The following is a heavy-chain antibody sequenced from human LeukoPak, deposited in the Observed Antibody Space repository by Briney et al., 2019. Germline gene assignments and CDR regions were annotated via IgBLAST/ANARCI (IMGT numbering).Heavy chain of an antibody. J-gene: IGHJ5*02. CDR1: GLNIRNYW. D-gene: IGHD1-26*01. Sequence: GGSLRLSCALSGLNIRNYWMHWVRQAPGKGLVWVSRINSDGSSTSYADSVRGRFTISRDNAKNTLYLQMNSLRAEDTAVYYCARDLGIVGAKNWFDPWGQGTLVTVSS. V-gene: IGHV3-74*01. CDR3: ARDLGIVGAKNWFDP. CDR2: INSDGSST.